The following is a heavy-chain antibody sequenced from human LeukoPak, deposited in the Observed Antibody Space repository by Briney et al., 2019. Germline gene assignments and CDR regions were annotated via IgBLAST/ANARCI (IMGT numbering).Heavy chain of an antibody. V-gene: IGHV3-66*01. J-gene: IGHJ4*02. Sequence: PGGSLRLSCTASGFTVSSNYMSWVRQAPGKGLEWVSVIYSGGSTYYADSVKGRFTISRDNSKNTLYLQMNSLRAEDTAVYYCTTDPPVDTAMATGGYWGQGTLVTVSS. CDR3: TTDPPVDTAMATGGY. D-gene: IGHD5-18*01. CDR1: GFTVSSNY. CDR2: IYSGGST.